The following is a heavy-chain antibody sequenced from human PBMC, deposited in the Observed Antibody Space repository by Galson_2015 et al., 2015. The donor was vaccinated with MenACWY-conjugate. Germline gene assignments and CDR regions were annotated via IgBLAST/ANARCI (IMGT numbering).Heavy chain of an antibody. D-gene: IGHD2-15*01. V-gene: IGHV2-5*02. J-gene: IGHJ5*02. CDR3: AHRPGTYSGVVVAATPGWFDP. CDR2: IYWDDDK. CDR1: GLSLRTSGVG. Sequence: PALVKPTQTLTLTCTLSGLSLRTSGVGVGWIRQPPGKALEWLALIYWDDDKRYSPSLKSRLTITKDTSKNQVVLTMTNMDPVDTATYYCAHRPGTYSGVVVAATPGWFDPWGQGTLVTVSS.